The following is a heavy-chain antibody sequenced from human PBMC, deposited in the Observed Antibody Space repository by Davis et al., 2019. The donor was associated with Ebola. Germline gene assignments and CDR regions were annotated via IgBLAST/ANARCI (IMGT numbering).Heavy chain of an antibody. CDR2: ISAYNGNT. Sequence: AASVKVSCKASGYTFTSYGISWVRQAPGQGLEWMGWISAYNGNTNYAQKFQGRVTMTRDTSTSTVYMDLSSLRSDDTAVYYCARAQFPTTSDHWGQGTLVTVSS. D-gene: IGHD1-1*01. J-gene: IGHJ4*02. CDR3: ARAQFPTTSDH. V-gene: IGHV1-18*01. CDR1: GYTFTSYG.